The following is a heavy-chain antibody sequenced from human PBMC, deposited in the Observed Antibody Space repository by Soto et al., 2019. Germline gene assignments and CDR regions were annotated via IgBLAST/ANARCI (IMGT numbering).Heavy chain of an antibody. CDR1: GFTFSSYS. J-gene: IGHJ5*02. Sequence: PGGSLRLSCAASGFTFSSYSMNWVRQAPGKGLEWVSSISSSSSYIYYADSVKGRFAISRDNAKNSLYLQMNSLRAEDTAVYYCARVPTYYDFWSGFQPNWFDPWGQGTLGTVS. D-gene: IGHD3-3*01. CDR2: ISSSSSYI. CDR3: ARVPTYYDFWSGFQPNWFDP. V-gene: IGHV3-21*01.